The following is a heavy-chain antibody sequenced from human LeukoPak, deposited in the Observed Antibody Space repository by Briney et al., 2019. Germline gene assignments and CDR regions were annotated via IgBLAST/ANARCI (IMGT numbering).Heavy chain of an antibody. V-gene: IGHV3-48*02. CDR3: ARGDDFDDYGNWFDP. Sequence: GGSLRLSCAVSGFTFSSYSMNWVRQAPGKGLEWVAYIRSSSSTIYYADSVKGRFTISRDNAKNSLYLQMNSLRDEDTAVYYCARGDDFDDYGNWFDPWGQGTLVTVSS. CDR1: GFTFSSYS. J-gene: IGHJ5*02. D-gene: IGHD4-17*01. CDR2: IRSSSSTI.